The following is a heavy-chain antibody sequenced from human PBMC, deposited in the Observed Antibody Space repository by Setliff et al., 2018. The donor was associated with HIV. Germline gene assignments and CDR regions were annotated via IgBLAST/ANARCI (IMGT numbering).Heavy chain of an antibody. D-gene: IGHD6-13*01. CDR2: INTHSGYT. V-gene: IGHV1-18*01. CDR1: GYTFNNYG. Sequence: GASVKVSCKASGYTFNNYGISWVRQAPGQGLEWMGWINTHSGYTNYAQNVQGRVTVTMDTSTSTAYMELRSLRSDDTAVYYCARDPPLAAAGGPDAFDIWGQGTMVTVS. J-gene: IGHJ3*02. CDR3: ARDPPLAAAGGPDAFDI.